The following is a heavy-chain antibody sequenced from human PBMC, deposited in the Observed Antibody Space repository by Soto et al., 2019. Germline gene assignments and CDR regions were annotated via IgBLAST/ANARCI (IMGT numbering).Heavy chain of an antibody. CDR3: ARGLAYCGGNCPTGVDYYYYYGMDV. Sequence: KTSETLSLTCTVSGGSISSYYWSWIRQPPGKGLEWIGYIYYSGSTNYNPSLKSRVTISVDTSKNQFSLKLSSVTAADTAVYYCARGLAYCGGNCPTGVDYYYYYGMDVWGQGTTVTVSS. J-gene: IGHJ6*02. V-gene: IGHV4-59*01. CDR2: IYYSGST. D-gene: IGHD2-21*02. CDR1: GGSISSYY.